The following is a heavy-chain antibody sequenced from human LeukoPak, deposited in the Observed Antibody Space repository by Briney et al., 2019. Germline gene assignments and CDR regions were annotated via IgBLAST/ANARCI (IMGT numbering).Heavy chain of an antibody. D-gene: IGHD6-6*01. CDR3: AREDSSSSSSGWFDP. J-gene: IGHJ5*02. Sequence: PGGSLRLSCAASGFTFSSYSMNWVRQAPGKGLEWVSSISSSSSYIYYADSVKGRFTISRDNAKNSLYLQMNSLRAEDTAVYYCAREDSSSSSSGWFDPWGQGTLVTVSS. CDR2: ISSSSSYI. V-gene: IGHV3-21*01. CDR1: GFTFSSYS.